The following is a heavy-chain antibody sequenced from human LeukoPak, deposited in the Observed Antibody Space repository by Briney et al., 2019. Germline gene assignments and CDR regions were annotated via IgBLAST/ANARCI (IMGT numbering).Heavy chain of an antibody. CDR3: ARSGFYNTGWAHFDS. V-gene: IGHV4-59*08. CDR2: IYYSGST. Sequence: KASETLSLTCTVSGGSMTNYYWTWIRQPPGKGLEWIGYIYYSGSTNYNPSLMSRVTISVGTSKNHFSLRLSSVTAADTAVYYCARSGFYNTGWAHFDSWGQGALVTVSS. CDR1: GGSMTNYY. D-gene: IGHD6-19*01. J-gene: IGHJ4*02.